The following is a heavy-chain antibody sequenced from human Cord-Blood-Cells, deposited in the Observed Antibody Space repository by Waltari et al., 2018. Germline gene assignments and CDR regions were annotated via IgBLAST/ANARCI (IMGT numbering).Heavy chain of an antibody. Sequence: EVQLVESGGGLVKHGGSVRLSCAASGFTFSNAWMSWVRQAPGRGMEWVGRIKSKTDGGTTDYAAPVKGRFTISRDDSKNTLYLQMNRLKTEDTAVYYCTTDFSIPAATRSRMDYWGQGTLVTVSS. CDR3: TTDFSIPAATRSRMDY. D-gene: IGHD2-2*01. J-gene: IGHJ4*02. CDR2: IKSKTDGGTT. CDR1: GFTFSNAW. V-gene: IGHV3-15*01.